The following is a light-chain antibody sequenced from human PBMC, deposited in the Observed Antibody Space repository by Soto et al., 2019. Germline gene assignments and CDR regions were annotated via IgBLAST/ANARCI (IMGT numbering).Light chain of an antibody. J-gene: IGKJ2*01. CDR2: AAS. Sequence: DIQMTQSPSSLSASVGDRVTITCRASQSISSYLNWYQQKPGKAPKLLIYAASSLQSGVPSRFSGSGSGTDFTLTISSLQHDDFATYYCQQSYSTPYTFGQGTKLEIK. V-gene: IGKV1-39*01. CDR3: QQSYSTPYT. CDR1: QSISSY.